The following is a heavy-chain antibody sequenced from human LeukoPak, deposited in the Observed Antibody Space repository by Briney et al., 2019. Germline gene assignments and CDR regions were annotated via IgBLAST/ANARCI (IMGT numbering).Heavy chain of an antibody. J-gene: IGHJ4*02. CDR2: IYCSGST. CDR3: ARVDGDYRGTLDY. CDR1: GGSISSYY. V-gene: IGHV4-59*01. Sequence: PSETLSLTCTVSGGSISSYYWSWIRQPPGKGLEWIGYIYCSGSTNYNPSLKSRVTISVDTSKNQFSLKLSSATAADTAVYYCARVDGDYRGTLDYWGQGTLVTVSS. D-gene: IGHD4-17*01.